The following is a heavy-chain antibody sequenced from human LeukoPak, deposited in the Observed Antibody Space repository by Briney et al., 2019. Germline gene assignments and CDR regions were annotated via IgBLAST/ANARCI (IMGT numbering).Heavy chain of an antibody. Sequence: LXLTXTVSGGSIXSSXYYWGWIRQPPXKGLEWIGSVYYTGASYYNPSLKSRVTISIDTSKNHFSLNLTSVTAADTAVYYCARGAPPQNWGQGALVTVSS. J-gene: IGHJ4*02. CDR3: ARGAPPQN. CDR1: GGSIXSSXYY. CDR2: VYYTGAS. V-gene: IGHV4-39*07.